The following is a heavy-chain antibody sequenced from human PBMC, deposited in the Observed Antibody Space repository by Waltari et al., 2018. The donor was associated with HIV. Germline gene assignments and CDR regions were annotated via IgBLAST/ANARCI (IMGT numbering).Heavy chain of an antibody. Sequence: QVQLRQWGAGLLKPSETLSLTCAVYGGSFSGSYWSWIRQPPGKGLEWIGEINHSGSTNYNPSLKSRVTISVDTSKIQFSLKLTSVPAADTAVFYCARARLVSRGQYCSTTSCLPHYYYYYGMDVWGQGTTVTVSS. CDR1: GGSFSGSY. J-gene: IGHJ6*02. CDR3: ARARLVSRGQYCSTTSCLPHYYYYYGMDV. D-gene: IGHD2-2*01. V-gene: IGHV4-34*01. CDR2: INHSGST.